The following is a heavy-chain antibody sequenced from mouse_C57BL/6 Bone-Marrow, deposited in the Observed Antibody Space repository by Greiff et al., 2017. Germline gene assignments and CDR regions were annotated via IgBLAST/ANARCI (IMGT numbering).Heavy chain of an antibody. J-gene: IGHJ1*03. D-gene: IGHD2-14*01. Sequence: VQLQPPGAELVKPGASVKLSCKASGYTFTSYWMHWVKQRPGQGLEWIGMIHPNSGSTNYNEKFKSKATLTVDKSSSTAYMQLSSLTSEDSAVYYCAKRVRRRYFDVWGTGTTVTVSS. CDR1: GYTFTSYW. V-gene: IGHV1-64*01. CDR2: IHPNSGST. CDR3: AKRVRRRYFDV.